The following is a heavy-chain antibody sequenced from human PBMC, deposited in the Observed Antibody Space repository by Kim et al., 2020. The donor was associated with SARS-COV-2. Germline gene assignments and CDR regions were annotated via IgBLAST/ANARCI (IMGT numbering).Heavy chain of an antibody. Sequence: GGSLRLSCAASGFTFSSYSMNWVRQAPGKALEWVSSISTSGNDIYYADSVKGRFTISRDNAKNSLYLQMNSLRAEDTAVYYCARDRIAARDFDYWGQGTLVTVSS. CDR3: ARDRIAARDFDY. J-gene: IGHJ4*02. CDR1: GFTFSSYS. V-gene: IGHV3-21*01. D-gene: IGHD6-6*01. CDR2: ISTSGNDI.